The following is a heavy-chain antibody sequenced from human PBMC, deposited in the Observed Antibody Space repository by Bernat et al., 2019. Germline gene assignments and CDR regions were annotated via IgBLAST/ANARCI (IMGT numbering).Heavy chain of an antibody. CDR1: GFTFSSYE. CDR3: ARSNYDILTGYLAPFDY. CDR2: ISSSGSTI. V-gene: IGHV3-48*03. Sequence: EVQLVESGGGLVQPGGSLRLSCAASGFTFSSYEMNWVRQAPGKGLEWVSYISSSGSTIYYVDSVKGRFTISRDNAKNSLYLQMNSLRAEDTAVYYCARSNYDILTGYLAPFDYWGQGTLVTVSS. J-gene: IGHJ4*02. D-gene: IGHD3-9*01.